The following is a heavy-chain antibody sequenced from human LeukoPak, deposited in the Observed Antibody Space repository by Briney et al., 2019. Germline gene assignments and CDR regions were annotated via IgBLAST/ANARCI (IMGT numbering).Heavy chain of an antibody. J-gene: IGHJ6*03. CDR2: MKPNSGNT. CDR3: ARPFREPDDYGDYPSLRYYYYYYMDV. D-gene: IGHD4-17*01. V-gene: IGHV1-8*01. Sequence: ASVKVSCKASVYTFTSYDIKWVRQAPAPGLEWMGWMKPNSGNTGYAQKFQGRVTMNRDTSISTAYMELSSLRSDDTSVYYCARPFREPDDYGDYPSLRYYYYYYMDVGGKSTAVSVS. CDR1: VYTFTSYD.